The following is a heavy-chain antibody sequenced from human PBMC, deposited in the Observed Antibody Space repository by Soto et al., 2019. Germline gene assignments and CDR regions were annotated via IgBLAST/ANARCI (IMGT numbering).Heavy chain of an antibody. Sequence: SETLSLTCTVSGGSISSYYWSWIRQPPGKGLEWIGYIYYSGSTNYNPSLKSRVTISVDTSKNQFSLKLSSVTTADTAVYYCARLYYGDSYYYYMDGWGKGTTVTVSS. CDR3: ARLYYGDSYYYYMDG. J-gene: IGHJ6*03. CDR2: IYYSGST. V-gene: IGHV4-59*08. CDR1: GGSISSYY. D-gene: IGHD4-17*01.